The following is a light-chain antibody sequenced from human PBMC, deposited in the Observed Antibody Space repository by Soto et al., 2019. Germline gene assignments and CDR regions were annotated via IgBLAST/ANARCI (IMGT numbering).Light chain of an antibody. V-gene: IGLV2-14*01. CDR2: DVS. J-gene: IGLJ2*01. CDR3: SSYTSSSTVI. CDR1: SSDVGGYNY. Sequence: QSALTQPASVSGSPGQSITISCTGTSSDVGGYNYVSWHQQHPGKAPKLMIFDVSNRPSGVSNRFSGSKSGNTASLTISWLQAEDEADYYCSSYTSSSTVIFGGGTKVTVL.